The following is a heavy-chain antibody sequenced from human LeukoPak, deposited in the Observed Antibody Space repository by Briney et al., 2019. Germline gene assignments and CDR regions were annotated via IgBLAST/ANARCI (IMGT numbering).Heavy chain of an antibody. V-gene: IGHV1-69*04. J-gene: IGHJ4*02. CDR2: IIPIVDIA. CDR3: ARVPGEMATRKCFFDY. D-gene: IGHD5-24*01. CDR1: GGTFGSYA. Sequence: SVKVSCKASGGTFGSYAISWVRQAPGQGLEWMGRIIPIVDIANYAQKFQGGVTITADKSTSTVYMELSSLRSEDTAMYYCARVPGEMATRKCFFDYWGQGTLVTVSS.